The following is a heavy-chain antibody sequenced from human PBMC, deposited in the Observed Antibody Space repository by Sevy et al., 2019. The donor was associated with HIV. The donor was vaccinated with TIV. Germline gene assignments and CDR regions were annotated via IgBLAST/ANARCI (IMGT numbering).Heavy chain of an antibody. Sequence: GGSLRLSCAASGFTFNNYAMNWVRQAPGKGLDWVSTIFRSGDNTYYADSVKGRFTISRDNSNNTVSLQMNSLRAEDAALYYCAGGGYDSSDSFDAFDIWGQGTVVTVSS. CDR2: IFRSGDNT. J-gene: IGHJ3*02. D-gene: IGHD3-22*01. CDR1: GFTFNNYA. V-gene: IGHV3-23*01. CDR3: AGGGYDSSDSFDAFDI.